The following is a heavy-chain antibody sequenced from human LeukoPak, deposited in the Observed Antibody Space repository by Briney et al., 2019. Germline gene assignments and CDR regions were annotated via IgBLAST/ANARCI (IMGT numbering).Heavy chain of an antibody. J-gene: IGHJ5*02. CDR1: GYTFTSYG. CDR3: ARDLVGASGSYRAGWFDP. Sequence: ASVKVSCKASGYTFTSYGISWVRQAPGQGLEWMGWISAYNGNTNYAQKLQGRVTMTTDTSTSTAYMELSRLRSDDTAVYYCARDLVGASGSYRAGWFDPWGQGTLVTVSS. D-gene: IGHD1-26*01. CDR2: ISAYNGNT. V-gene: IGHV1-18*01.